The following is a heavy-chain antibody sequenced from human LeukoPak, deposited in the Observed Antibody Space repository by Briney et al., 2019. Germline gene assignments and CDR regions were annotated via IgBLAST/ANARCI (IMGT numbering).Heavy chain of an antibody. J-gene: IGHJ4*02. CDR1: GFTFSAYA. V-gene: IGHV3-23*01. D-gene: IGHD5-18*01. CDR3: AKNNGYSYGTYFDY. Sequence: GGSLRLSCAASGFTFSAYAMSWVRQAPGKGLEWVSDISGSGDSTYYADSVKGRFTISRDNSKNTLYLQMNGLRAEDTAVYYCAKNNGYSYGTYFDYWGQGTLVTVSS. CDR2: ISGSGDST.